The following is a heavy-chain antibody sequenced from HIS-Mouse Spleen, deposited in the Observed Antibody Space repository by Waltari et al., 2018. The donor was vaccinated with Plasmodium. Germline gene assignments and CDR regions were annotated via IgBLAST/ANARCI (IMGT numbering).Heavy chain of an antibody. Sequence: EVQLVESGGGVVQPGGSLSLSCAASGFTVSSYDMHWVRQATGKGLELVSAIGTAGDTYYPGSVKGRFTISRENAKNSLYLQMNSLRAGDTAVYYCARGRWNHAFDIWGQGTMVTVSS. CDR3: ARGRWNHAFDI. V-gene: IGHV3-13*01. D-gene: IGHD1-1*01. CDR1: GFTVSSYD. CDR2: IGTAGDT. J-gene: IGHJ3*02.